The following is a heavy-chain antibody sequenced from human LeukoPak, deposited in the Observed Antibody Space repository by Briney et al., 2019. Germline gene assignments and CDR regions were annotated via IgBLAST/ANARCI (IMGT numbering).Heavy chain of an antibody. CDR1: GGTFSSYA. Sequence: ASVKVSCKASGGTFSSYAISWVRQAPGQGLEWMGGIIPIFGTANYAQKFQGRVTITADESTSTAYMELSSLRSEDTAVYYCASTKGYSSGWRNYYYYYGMDVWGQGTTVTASS. CDR3: ASTKGYSSGWRNYYYYYGMDV. D-gene: IGHD6-19*01. V-gene: IGHV1-69*13. CDR2: IIPIFGTA. J-gene: IGHJ6*02.